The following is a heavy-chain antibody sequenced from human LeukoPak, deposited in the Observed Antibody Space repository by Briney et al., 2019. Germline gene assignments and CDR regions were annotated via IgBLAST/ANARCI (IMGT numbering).Heavy chain of an antibody. CDR3: ARDLAWGADLVGPTDDWLAP. D-gene: IGHD1-26*01. Sequence: GASVKVSCKASGYRFISYGFSWVRQAPGQGLEWMGWISNYNGNTNYAQKFRDRFTMTIDTSTTTSYMELRSLRSDDTAVYYCARDLAWGADLVGPTDDWLAPWGQGTLVTVSS. J-gene: IGHJ5*02. CDR1: GYRFISYG. CDR2: ISNYNGNT. V-gene: IGHV1-18*01.